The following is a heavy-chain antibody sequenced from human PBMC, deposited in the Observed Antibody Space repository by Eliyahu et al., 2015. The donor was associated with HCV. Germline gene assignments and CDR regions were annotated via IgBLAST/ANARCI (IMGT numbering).Heavy chain of an antibody. CDR3: ASGGGGIAVAGTGGWFDP. J-gene: IGHJ5*02. Sequence: QVQLQESGPGLVKPSETLSLTCTVXGGSISRYYWSWIRQPPGKGLEWIAYIYYSGSTNYNPSLKSRVSISVDTSKNQFSLKLSSVTAADTAVYYCASGGGGIAVAGTGGWFDPWGQGTLVTVSS. D-gene: IGHD6-19*01. CDR2: IYYSGST. V-gene: IGHV4-59*01. CDR1: GGSISRYY.